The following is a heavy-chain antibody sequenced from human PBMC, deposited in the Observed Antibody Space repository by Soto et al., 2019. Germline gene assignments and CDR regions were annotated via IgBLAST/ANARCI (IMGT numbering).Heavy chain of an antibody. D-gene: IGHD3-10*01. CDR1: GFTFSSYG. CDR2: ISYDGSNK. Sequence: QVQLVESGGGVVQPGRSLRLSCAASGFTFSSYGMHWVRQAPGKGLERVAVISYDGSNKYYADSVKGRFTISRDNSKNTLYLQMNSLRAEDTAVYYCAKDYYGSGSYAIDYWGQGTLVTVSS. V-gene: IGHV3-30*18. J-gene: IGHJ4*02. CDR3: AKDYYGSGSYAIDY.